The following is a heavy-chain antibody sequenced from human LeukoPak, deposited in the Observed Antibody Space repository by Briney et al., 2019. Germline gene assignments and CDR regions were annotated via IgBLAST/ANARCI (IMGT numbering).Heavy chain of an antibody. Sequence: GRSLRLSCAASGFTFDDYAMHWARQAPGKGLEWVSGISWNSGSIGYADSVKGRFTISRDNAKNSLYLQMNSLRAEDTALYYCAKGHYYGSGIYDYWGQGTLVTVSS. CDR2: ISWNSGSI. CDR3: AKGHYYGSGIYDY. J-gene: IGHJ4*02. CDR1: GFTFDDYA. V-gene: IGHV3-9*01. D-gene: IGHD3-10*01.